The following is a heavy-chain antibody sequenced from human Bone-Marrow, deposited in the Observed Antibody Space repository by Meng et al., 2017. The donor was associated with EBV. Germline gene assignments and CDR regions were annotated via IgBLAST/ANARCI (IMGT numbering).Heavy chain of an antibody. CDR2: ISHSGST. CDR3: AREGGFYSSSPDY. CDR1: GGSISSLNW. Sequence: VTLREPAPGLATPSETLFLTFTVSGGSISSLNWWSWVRQSPGKGLEWIGEISHSGSTNYNPSLKSRVTISVDEPKNQFSLKLTSVTAADTAVYYCAREGGFYSSSPDYWGPGTLVTVSS. J-gene: IGHJ4*02. V-gene: IGHV4-4*02. D-gene: IGHD6-6*01.